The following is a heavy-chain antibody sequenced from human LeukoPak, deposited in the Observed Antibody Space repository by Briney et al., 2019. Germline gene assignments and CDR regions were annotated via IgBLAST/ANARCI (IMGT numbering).Heavy chain of an antibody. V-gene: IGHV1-2*02. CDR2: INPNSGGT. CDR3: ARENYDILTGSHFDY. D-gene: IGHD3-9*01. J-gene: IGHJ4*02. Sequence: ASVKVSCKASGYTFTSYYMHWVRQAPGQGLEWMGWINPNSGGTNYAQKFQGRVTMTRDTSISTAYMELSRLRSDDTAVYYCARENYDILTGSHFDYWGQGALVTVSS. CDR1: GYTFTSYY.